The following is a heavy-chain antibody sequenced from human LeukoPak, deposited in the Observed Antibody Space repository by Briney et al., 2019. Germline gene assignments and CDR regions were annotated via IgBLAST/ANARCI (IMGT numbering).Heavy chain of an antibody. D-gene: IGHD2-15*01. CDR1: GGSISSNSYY. V-gene: IGHV4-39*01. CDR3: ARCGRGGRFYFDY. J-gene: IGHJ4*02. Sequence: SETLSLTCTVSGGSISSNSYYWGWIRQPPGKGLEWIGSVYYSGSTYHNPSLKSRVTISVDTSKDQFSLELSSVTAADTAVYYCARCGRGGRFYFDYWGQGTLVTVSS. CDR2: VYYSGST.